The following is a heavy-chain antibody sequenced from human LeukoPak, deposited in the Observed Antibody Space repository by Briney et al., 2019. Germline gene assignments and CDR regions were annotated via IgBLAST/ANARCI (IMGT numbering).Heavy chain of an antibody. CDR3: AKRQSVEPAATLYYYDTSGYYPGAFDI. D-gene: IGHD3-22*01. CDR1: GDSVSRNSGA. V-gene: IGHV6-1*01. J-gene: IGHJ3*02. Sequence: SQTLSLTCAISGDSVSRNSGAWNWIRQSPSRGLEWLGRTYYRSKWYKDYAVSVKSRISINPDTSKNQFSLQLNSVPPEDTAVYYCAKRQSVEPAATLYYYDTSGYYPGAFDIWGQGTMVTVSS. CDR2: TYYRSKWYK.